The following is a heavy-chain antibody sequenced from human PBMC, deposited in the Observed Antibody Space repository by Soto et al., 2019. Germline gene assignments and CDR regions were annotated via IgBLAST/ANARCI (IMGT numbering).Heavy chain of an antibody. D-gene: IGHD3-3*01. J-gene: IGHJ5*02. CDR1: GGSISSGGYY. CDR3: ARDRSILGVLTPSGWFDP. CDR2: IYYSGST. Sequence: PSETLSLTCTVSGGSISSGGYYWSWIRQHPGKGLEWIGYIYYSGSTYYNPSLKSRVTISVDTSKNQFSLKLSSVTAADTAVYYCARDRSILGVLTPSGWFDPWGQGTLVTVSS. V-gene: IGHV4-31*03.